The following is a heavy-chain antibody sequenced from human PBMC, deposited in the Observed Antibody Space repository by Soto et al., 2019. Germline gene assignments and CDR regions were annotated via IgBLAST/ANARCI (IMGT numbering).Heavy chain of an antibody. CDR2: MNPNSGNT. V-gene: IGHV1-8*01. D-gene: IGHD4-4*01. CDR3: AVASNYEYYFDY. CDR1: GDTFTSYD. J-gene: IGHJ4*02. Sequence: GASVKVSCKASGDTFTSYDINWVRQATGQGLEWMGWMNPNSGNTGYAQKFQGRVTMTRNTSISTAYMELSSLRSEDTAVYYCAVASNYEYYFDYWGQGTLVTVSS.